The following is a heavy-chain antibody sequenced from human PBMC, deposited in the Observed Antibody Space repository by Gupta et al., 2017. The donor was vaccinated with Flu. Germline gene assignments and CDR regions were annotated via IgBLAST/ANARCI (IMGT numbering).Heavy chain of an antibody. J-gene: IGHJ6*02. D-gene: IGHD3-22*01. V-gene: IGHV1-69*01. CDR1: GGTFRRYS. Sequence: QVQLVQSGAEGKMPGSSVKVSCKASGGTFRRYSVRWVRQAPGQGLEWMGGIIPIYGAATYAQKFQGRVTITADEPTSTAYMELSSLRSEDTAVYYCARGRYNYDSSGYWYYYYGMDVWGQGTTVTVSS. CDR3: ARGRYNYDSSGYWYYYYGMDV. CDR2: IIPIYGAA.